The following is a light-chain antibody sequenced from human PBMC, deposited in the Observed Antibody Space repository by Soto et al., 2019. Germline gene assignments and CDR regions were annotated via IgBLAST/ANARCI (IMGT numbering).Light chain of an antibody. J-gene: IGLJ3*02. CDR2: KDS. Sequence: SYELTQPPSVSVSLGQMARITCSGEALPKKYAYWYQQKPGQFPVLVIYKDSERPSGIPERFSGSSSGTIVTLTISGVQAEDEADYYCLSADSSGSWGVFGGGTQLTVL. V-gene: IGLV3-16*01. CDR1: ALPKKY. CDR3: LSADSSGSWGV.